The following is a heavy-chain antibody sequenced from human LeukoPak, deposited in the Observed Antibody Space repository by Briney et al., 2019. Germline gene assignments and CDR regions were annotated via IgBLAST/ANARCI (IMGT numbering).Heavy chain of an antibody. CDR2: MFYLGSP. D-gene: IGHD1/OR15-1a*01. J-gene: IGHJ4*02. V-gene: IGHV4-31*03. CDR3: AKGDPYGNIDS. CDR1: GGSINSGGYY. Sequence: KPSETLSLTCTVSGGSINSGGYYWHCIRQHPGRCLEWIGYMFYLGSPYYNPSLKSRVTISLDTSNNHFSLKLSSVTAADTAVYYCAKGDPYGNIDSWGRGNLVTVSS.